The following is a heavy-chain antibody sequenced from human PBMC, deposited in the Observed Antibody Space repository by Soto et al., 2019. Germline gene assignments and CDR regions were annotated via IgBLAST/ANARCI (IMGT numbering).Heavy chain of an antibody. J-gene: IGHJ1*01. CDR1: GYTFTSYG. D-gene: IGHD6-13*01. CDR2: ISGYNGNT. Sequence: ASVKVSCKASGYTFTSYGIHWVRQAPGQGLEWVGWISGYNGNTHYAQKFQGRVTMTTDTSTTAAYMDLRNLRSDDTAVYYCGRERDGSSWSSAEYLHHWGQGTLVTVSS. CDR3: GRERDGSSWSSAEYLHH. V-gene: IGHV1-18*01.